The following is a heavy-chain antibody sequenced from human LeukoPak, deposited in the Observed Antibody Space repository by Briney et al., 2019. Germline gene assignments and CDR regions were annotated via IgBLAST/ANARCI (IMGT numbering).Heavy chain of an antibody. V-gene: IGHV4-34*01. CDR2: INHSGST. CDR3: ARQSGGSYYYYGMDV. CDR1: GGSFSGYY. J-gene: IGHJ6*02. Sequence: SETLSLTCALYGGSFSGYYWRWIRQPPGRGLEWIGEINHSGSTNYNPSLKSRVTISIDTSKNQFSLKLSSVTAADTAVYYCARQSGGSYYYYGMDVWGQGTTVTVSS. D-gene: IGHD3-10*01.